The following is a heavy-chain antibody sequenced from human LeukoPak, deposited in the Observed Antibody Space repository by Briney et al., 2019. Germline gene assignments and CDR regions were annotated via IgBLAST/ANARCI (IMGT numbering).Heavy chain of an antibody. J-gene: IGHJ4*02. CDR1: GFTFSSYA. D-gene: IGHD5-18*01. V-gene: IGHV3-30-3*01. Sequence: PGGSLRLSCAASGFTFSSYAMHWVRQAPGKGLEWVAVISYDGSNKYYADSVKGRFTISRDNSKNTLYLQMNSLRAEDTAVYYCARAETGYSIDYWGRGTLVTVSS. CDR3: ARAETGYSIDY. CDR2: ISYDGSNK.